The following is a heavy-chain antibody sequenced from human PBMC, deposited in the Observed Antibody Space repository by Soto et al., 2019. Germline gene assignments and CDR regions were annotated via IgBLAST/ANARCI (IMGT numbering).Heavy chain of an antibody. D-gene: IGHD2-2*01. CDR1: GFTFSSYS. V-gene: IGHV3-48*01. J-gene: IGHJ6*02. CDR3: AREYVGAYCSSTSCYSDYYYGMDV. CDR2: ISSSSSTI. Sequence: EVQLVESGGGLVQPGGSLRLSCAASGFTFSSYSMNWVRQAPGKGLEWVSYISSSSSTIYYADSVKGRFTISRDNAKNSLYLQMNSLRAEDTAVYYCAREYVGAYCSSTSCYSDYYYGMDVWGQGTTVTVSS.